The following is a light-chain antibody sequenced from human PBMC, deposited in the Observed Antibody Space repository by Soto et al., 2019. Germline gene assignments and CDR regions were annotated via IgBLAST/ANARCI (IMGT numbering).Light chain of an antibody. V-gene: IGLV1-40*01. CDR3: AAWDDSLMGV. Sequence: QSVLTQPPSVSGAPGQRVTISCTGSSSNIGAGYDVQWYQQLPGTAPKLLIFDSTKRPSGVPDRFSGSKSGTSASLAITGLQAEDEADYYCAAWDDSLMGVFGGGTKVTVL. J-gene: IGLJ3*02. CDR2: DST. CDR1: SSNIGAGYD.